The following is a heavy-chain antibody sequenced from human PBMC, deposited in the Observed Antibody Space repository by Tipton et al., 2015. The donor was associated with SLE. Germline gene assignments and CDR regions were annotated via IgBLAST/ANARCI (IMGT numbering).Heavy chain of an antibody. CDR3: ARTRGLLGYSDY. Sequence: SLSLSCAASGFTFSSYEMNWVRQAPGKGLEWVSYISSSGTTIYYADSVKGRFTISRDNAKNSLYLQMNSLRAEDTAIYYCARTRGLLGYSDYWGQGTLVTVSS. D-gene: IGHD5-12*01. J-gene: IGHJ4*02. CDR2: ISSSGTTI. V-gene: IGHV3-48*03. CDR1: GFTFSSYE.